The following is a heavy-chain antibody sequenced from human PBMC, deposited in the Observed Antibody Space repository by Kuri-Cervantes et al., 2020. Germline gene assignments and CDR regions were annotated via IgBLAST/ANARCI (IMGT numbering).Heavy chain of an antibody. V-gene: IGHV3-13*01. Sequence: GGSLRLSCAASGFTFSSYDMHWVRQATGKGLEWVSAIGTAGDTYYPGSVKGRFTISRDNSKNTLYLQMNSLRAEDTAVYYCARGALWFGDYRAYGMDVWGQGTTVTVSS. CDR1: GFTFSSYD. D-gene: IGHD3-10*01. J-gene: IGHJ6*02. CDR2: IGTAGDT. CDR3: ARGALWFGDYRAYGMDV.